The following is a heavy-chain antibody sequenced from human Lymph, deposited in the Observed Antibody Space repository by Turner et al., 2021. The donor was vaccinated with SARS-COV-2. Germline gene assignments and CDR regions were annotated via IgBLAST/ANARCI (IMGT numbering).Heavy chain of an antibody. J-gene: IGHJ4*02. Sequence: QLQLQESGPGLVKPSETLSLTCTVSCGSISSYYWSWIRQPTGKGLEWIGYIYDSGRTNYNPSLKNRVTISVDTSKNQFSRRLSSVTAADTAVYYCARGFDYWGQGTLVTVSS. CDR1: CGSISSYY. V-gene: IGHV4-59*08. CDR3: ARGFDY. CDR2: IYDSGRT.